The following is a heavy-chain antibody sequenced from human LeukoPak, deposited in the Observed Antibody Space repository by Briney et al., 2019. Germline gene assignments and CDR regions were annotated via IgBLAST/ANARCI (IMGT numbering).Heavy chain of an antibody. J-gene: IGHJ5*02. CDR3: ATPGYIVATDLTDWFHP. CDR2: VNPNSGNT. CDR1: GYTFTSYD. V-gene: IGHV1-8*01. D-gene: IGHD5-12*01. Sequence: ASVKPSCKASGYTFTSYDINWGRQATGQGLEWMGWVNPNSGNTGYAQKFQGRVTMTGNTSISTAYMELSSLRSEDTAVYYCATPGYIVATDLTDWFHPCGQGTLVTVSS.